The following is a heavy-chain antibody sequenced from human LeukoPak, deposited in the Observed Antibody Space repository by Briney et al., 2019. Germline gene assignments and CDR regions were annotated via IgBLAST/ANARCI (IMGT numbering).Heavy chain of an antibody. V-gene: IGHV4-39*07. CDR1: GGSISSSSYY. D-gene: IGHD4-17*01. CDR3: ADQEYGDYVLGGVSEGWYFDL. Sequence: SETLSLTCTVSGGSISSSSYYWGWIRQPPGKGLEWIGSIYYSGSTYYNPSLKSRVTISVDTSKNQFSLKLSSVTAADTAVYYCADQEYGDYVLGGVSEGWYFDLWGRGTLVTVSS. J-gene: IGHJ2*01. CDR2: IYYSGST.